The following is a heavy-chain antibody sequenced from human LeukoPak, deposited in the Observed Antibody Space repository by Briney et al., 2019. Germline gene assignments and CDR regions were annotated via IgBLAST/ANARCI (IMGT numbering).Heavy chain of an antibody. CDR1: RFPFSTYG. D-gene: IGHD2-2*01. CDR3: GVIPAATMLRDY. CDR2: TWDDGISR. V-gene: IGHV3-33*01. Sequence: GKSLRLSCAASRFPFSTYGMHWVRQAPGKGLERVAVTWDDGISRTYADSVKGRFTISRDNSHNTLYLEMNSLRAEDTAVYYCGVIPAATMLRDYWGQGTLVTVSS. J-gene: IGHJ4*02.